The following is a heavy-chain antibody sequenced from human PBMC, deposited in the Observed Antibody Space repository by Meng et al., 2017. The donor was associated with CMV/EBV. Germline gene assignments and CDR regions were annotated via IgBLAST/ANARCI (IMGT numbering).Heavy chain of an antibody. CDR1: GFTFSSYA. J-gene: IGHJ4*02. CDR3: AKDSLRAAGISYYFDY. D-gene: IGHD6-13*01. CDR2: ISGSGGST. Sequence: GGSLRLSCAASGFTFSSYAMSWVRQAPGKGLEWVSAISGSGGSTHYADSVKGRFTISRDNSKNTLYLQMNSLRAEDTAVYYCAKDSLRAAGISYYFDYWGQGTLVTVSS. V-gene: IGHV3-23*01.